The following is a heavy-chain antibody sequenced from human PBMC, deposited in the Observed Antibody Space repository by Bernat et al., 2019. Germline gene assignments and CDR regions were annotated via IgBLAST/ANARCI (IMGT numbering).Heavy chain of an antibody. D-gene: IGHD6-6*01. Sequence: QVQLVESGGGVVQPGRSLRLSCAASGFTFSSYAMHWVRQAPGKGLEWVAVISYDGSNKYYADSVKGRFTISRDNSKNTLYLQMNSLRAEDTAVYYCARDEQLVPMDVWGQGTPVTVSS. CDR1: GFTFSSYA. CDR2: ISYDGSNK. V-gene: IGHV3-30*01. J-gene: IGHJ6*02. CDR3: ARDEQLVPMDV.